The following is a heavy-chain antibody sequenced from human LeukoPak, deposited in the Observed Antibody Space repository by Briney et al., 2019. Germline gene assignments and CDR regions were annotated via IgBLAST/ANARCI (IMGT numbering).Heavy chain of an antibody. D-gene: IGHD6-19*01. CDR1: GFTFGSYA. V-gene: IGHV3-23*01. CDR3: AKDLAIAVAGNGYFDY. Sequence: QPGGSLRLSCAASGFTFGSYAMSWVRQAPGKGLEWVSAISGSGGSTYYADSVKGRFTISRDNPKDTLYLQMNSLRAEDTAVYYCAKDLAIAVAGNGYFDYWGQGTLVTVSS. J-gene: IGHJ4*02. CDR2: ISGSGGST.